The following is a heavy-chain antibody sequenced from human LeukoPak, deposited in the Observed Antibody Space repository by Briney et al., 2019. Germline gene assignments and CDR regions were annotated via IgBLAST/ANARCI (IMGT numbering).Heavy chain of an antibody. Sequence: GGSLRLSCAACGVLFSIYTFSNYAMSWVRQAPGKGLEWVSAVRGSSVSTYYADSVKGRFTISRDNSKNTLYLQMNGLRAEDTAVYYCAKGVEDSGIYYYYYMDVWGKGTTVTVSS. CDR3: AKGVEDSGIYYYYYMDV. D-gene: IGHD2-15*01. CDR1: GVLFSIYTFSNYA. V-gene: IGHV3-23*01. CDR2: VRGSSVST. J-gene: IGHJ6*03.